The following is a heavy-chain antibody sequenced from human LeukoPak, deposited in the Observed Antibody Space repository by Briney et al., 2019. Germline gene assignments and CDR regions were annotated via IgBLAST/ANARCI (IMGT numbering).Heavy chain of an antibody. CDR3: ARDKDFWSGYLGY. Sequence: GGSLRLSCAASGFTVSSNYMSWVRQAPGKGLEWVSVIYSGGSTYYADSVKGRFTISRDNSKSTLFLQMNSLRAEDTAVYYCARDKDFWSGYLGYWGQGTLVTVSS. J-gene: IGHJ4*02. V-gene: IGHV3-66*01. D-gene: IGHD3-3*01. CDR1: GFTVSSNY. CDR2: IYSGGST.